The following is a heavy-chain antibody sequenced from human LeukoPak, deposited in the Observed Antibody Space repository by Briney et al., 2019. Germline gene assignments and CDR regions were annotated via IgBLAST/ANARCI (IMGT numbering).Heavy chain of an antibody. D-gene: IGHD2-21*01. CDR3: ARDPTYCGGDCYSADAFDI. V-gene: IGHV1-18*01. CDR2: ISAYNGNT. J-gene: IGHJ3*02. Sequence: ASVKVSCKASGYTFTSYGISWVRQAPGQGLEWMGWISAYNGNTNYAQKLQGRVTMTTDTSTSTAYMELRSLRSDDTAVYYCARDPTYCGGDCYSADAFDIWGQGTMVTVSS. CDR1: GYTFTSYG.